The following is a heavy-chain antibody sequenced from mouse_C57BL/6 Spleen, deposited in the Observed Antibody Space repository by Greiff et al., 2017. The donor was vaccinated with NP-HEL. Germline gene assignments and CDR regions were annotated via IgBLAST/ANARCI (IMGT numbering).Heavy chain of an antibody. Sequence: VQLQQSGAELARPGASVKLSCKASGYTFTSYGISWVKQRTGQGLEWIGEIYPRSGYTYYNKKFKGKATLTADKSSRTAYIEIRSLTSEDSAVDVYARGDGSAYDWAMDYWGQGTSVTVSS. V-gene: IGHV1-81*01. CDR3: ARGDGSAYDWAMDY. CDR1: GYTFTSYG. J-gene: IGHJ4*01. CDR2: IYPRSGYT. D-gene: IGHD1-1*02.